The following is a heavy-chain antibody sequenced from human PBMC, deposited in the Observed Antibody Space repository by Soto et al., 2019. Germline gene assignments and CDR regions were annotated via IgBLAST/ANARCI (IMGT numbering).Heavy chain of an antibody. CDR2: INAGNGKT. J-gene: IGHJ4*02. Sequence: QVQLVQSGTEVKKPGASGDVPCKASGALFTDYALLWLRQAPGQRMEGMGWINAGNGKTKYSQNFQGRVTITRDTSASTAYMQLRSLRSEDTAVYYCARGRWTQSTADYYLDFWGQGTLVTVSS. CDR3: ARGRWTQSTADYYLDF. CDR1: GALFTDYA. D-gene: IGHD1-1*01. V-gene: IGHV1-3*01.